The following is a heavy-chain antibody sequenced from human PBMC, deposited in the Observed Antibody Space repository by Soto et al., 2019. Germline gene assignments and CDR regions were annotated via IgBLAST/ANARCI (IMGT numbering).Heavy chain of an antibody. Sequence: PSETLSLTCTVSGGSISSSSYYWGWIRQPPGKGLEWIGSIYYSGSTYYNLSLKSRVTISVDTSKNQFSLKLSSVTAADTAVYFCARIPGYCSGDSCRIDYWGQGTLVTVSS. V-gene: IGHV4-39*01. J-gene: IGHJ4*02. CDR1: GGSISSSSYY. CDR2: IYYSGST. CDR3: ARIPGYCSGDSCRIDY. D-gene: IGHD2-15*01.